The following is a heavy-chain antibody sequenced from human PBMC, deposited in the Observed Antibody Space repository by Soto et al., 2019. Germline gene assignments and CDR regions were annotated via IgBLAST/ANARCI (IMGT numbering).Heavy chain of an antibody. CDR3: ARPYGGKIGDAPDL. J-gene: IGHJ3*01. V-gene: IGHV3-23*01. Sequence: EVQLLESGGGLVQPGGSLRLSCVASGFAFSSYAMSWVRQVPGKGLEWVSTISDAAGSAYYVVSVKGRFTISRDNSKKTLYLHMNSLRAEDSAVYYCARPYGGKIGDAPDLWGPGTRVTVSS. CDR2: ISDAAGSA. D-gene: IGHD4-17*01. CDR1: GFAFSSYA.